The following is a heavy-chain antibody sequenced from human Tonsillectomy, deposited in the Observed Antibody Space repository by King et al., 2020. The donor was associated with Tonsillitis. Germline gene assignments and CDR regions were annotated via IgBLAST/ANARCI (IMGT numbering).Heavy chain of an antibody. CDR2: IWYDGDNK. V-gene: IGHV3-33*08. Sequence: VQLVESGGGVVQPGRSLRLSCAASGFTFSTYGMHWVRQAPGKGLEWVAVIWYDGDNKYYEDSVKGRFTISRDNSKNTLYLQMNSLRAEDTAVYYCARDEGSHSWDCYMDVWGKGTTVTVSS. J-gene: IGHJ6*03. D-gene: IGHD2-15*01. CDR3: ARDEGSHSWDCYMDV. CDR1: GFTFSTYG.